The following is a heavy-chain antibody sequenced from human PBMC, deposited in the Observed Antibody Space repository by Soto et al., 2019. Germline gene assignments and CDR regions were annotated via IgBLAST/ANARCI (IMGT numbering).Heavy chain of an antibody. V-gene: IGHV3-48*03. CDR1: GFTFSNYD. D-gene: IGHD4-17*01. J-gene: IGHJ5*02. Sequence: EVQLVESGGGLVQPGGSLRLSCAASGFTFSNYDFSWVRQAPGKGLEWVSYISISGRTIYYADSVKGRFTISRDNAKNSLYLRMNSLRAEDTAVYYCARDFPNTVTTNSAWGQGSLVTVSS. CDR2: ISISGRTI. CDR3: ARDFPNTVTTNSA.